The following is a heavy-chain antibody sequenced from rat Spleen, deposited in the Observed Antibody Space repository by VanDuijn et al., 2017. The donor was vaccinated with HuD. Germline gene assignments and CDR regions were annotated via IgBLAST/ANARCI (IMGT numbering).Heavy chain of an antibody. V-gene: IGHV5-58*01. CDR1: GFTFSSYW. J-gene: IGHJ2*01. CDR2: IDLDCGST. CDR3: ARDTNYLDY. Sequence: EVQLVETGGGLVQPGRSLRLSCVASGFTFSSYWMYWIRQSPGKGLEWVSSIDLDCGSTYYPDSVKGRFTISRDNAKSTLYLQVNSLGSEDTATYYCARDTNYLDYWGHGVMVTVSS.